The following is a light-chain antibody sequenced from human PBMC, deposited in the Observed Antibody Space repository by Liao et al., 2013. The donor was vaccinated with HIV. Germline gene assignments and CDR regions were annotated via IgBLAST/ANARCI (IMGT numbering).Light chain of an antibody. CDR2: KDR. Sequence: SYELTQPPSVSVSPGQTASITCSGDNLGDKYVCWYQQKPGQSPVLAIYKDRKRPSGIPERFSGSNPGNTATLTISGTQAIDEADYYCQAWDSSTVVFGTGTKVTVL. CDR3: QAWDSSTVV. V-gene: IGLV3-1*01. J-gene: IGLJ1*01. CDR1: NLGDKY.